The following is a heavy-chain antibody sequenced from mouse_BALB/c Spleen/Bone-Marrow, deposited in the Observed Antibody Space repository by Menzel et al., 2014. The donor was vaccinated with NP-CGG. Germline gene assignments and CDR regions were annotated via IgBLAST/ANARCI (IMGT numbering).Heavy chain of an antibody. J-gene: IGHJ3*01. CDR3: AREGDGHDPAWFAY. V-gene: IGHV5-6-5*01. CDR2: ISSGGST. D-gene: IGHD2-2*01. CDR1: GFTFSSYA. Sequence: LQQSGGGLVKPGGSLKLSCAASGFTFSSYAMSWVRQTPEKRLEWVASISSGGSTYYPDSVKGRFTISRDNARNILYLQMSSLRSEDTAMYYCAREGDGHDPAWFAYWGQGTLVTVSA.